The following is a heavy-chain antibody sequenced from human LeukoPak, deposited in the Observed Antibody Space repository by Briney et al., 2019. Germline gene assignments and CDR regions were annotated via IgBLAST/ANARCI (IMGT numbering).Heavy chain of an antibody. CDR3: ARRGYWNWRHDKSYYFDY. Sequence: SETLSLTCSVSGYSISSGYYWGWVRPAPGKGLEWIGSIDRSGSTNYNPSLKSRVTISVDKSKNQFSLKLSSVTAADTAVYYCARRGYWNWRHDKSYYFDYWGQGTLVTVSS. CDR2: IDRSGST. CDR1: GYSISSGYY. J-gene: IGHJ4*02. D-gene: IGHD3-22*01. V-gene: IGHV4-38-2*02.